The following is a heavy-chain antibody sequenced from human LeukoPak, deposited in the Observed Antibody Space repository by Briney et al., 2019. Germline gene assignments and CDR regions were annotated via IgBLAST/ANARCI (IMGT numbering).Heavy chain of an antibody. CDR2: IYTYNGNA. V-gene: IGHV1-18*01. CDR3: ARDSSPVAGVGLF. J-gene: IGHJ4*02. CDR1: GYTFSAYG. Sequence: ASVKVSCKASGYTFSAYGISWVRQAPGQGLEWMGWIYTYNGNANYAEHLQGRVTLTSDSSTTTVYMELKNLTSDDTAVYCCARDSSPVAGVGLFWGQGTLVTVSS. D-gene: IGHD6-19*01.